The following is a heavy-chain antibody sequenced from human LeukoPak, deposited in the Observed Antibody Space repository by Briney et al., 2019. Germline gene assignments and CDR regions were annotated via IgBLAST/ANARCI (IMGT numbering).Heavy chain of an antibody. D-gene: IGHD3-3*01. CDR3: AGDFWSGYYVFDY. J-gene: IGHJ4*02. CDR1: GGTFSSYA. V-gene: IGHV1-69*05. Sequence: SVKVSCKASGGTFSSYAISWVRQAPGQGLEWMGGIIPIFGTANYAQKFQGRVTITTDESTSTAYMELSSLRSEDTAVYYCAGDFWSGYYVFDYWGQGTLVTVSS. CDR2: IIPIFGTA.